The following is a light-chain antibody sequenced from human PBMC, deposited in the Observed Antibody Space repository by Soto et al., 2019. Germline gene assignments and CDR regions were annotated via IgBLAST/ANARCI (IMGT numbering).Light chain of an antibody. J-gene: IGKJ1*01. CDR3: QQYETYSPT. CDR1: QSISRR. CDR2: DVS. V-gene: IGKV1-5*01. Sequence: DIQMTHSPSTLSETVGDRVIITCRASQSISRRLAWYQQKPGKAPRLLIYDVSTLESGVPSRFSGSGSGTEFTLTINSLQSDDFATYYCQQYETYSPTFGQGTKVDIK.